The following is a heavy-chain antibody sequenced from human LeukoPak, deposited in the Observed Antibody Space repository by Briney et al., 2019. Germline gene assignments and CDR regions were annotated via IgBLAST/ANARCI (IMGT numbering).Heavy chain of an antibody. J-gene: IGHJ4*02. CDR2: IYPGDSDT. CDR1: GYSFTSYW. V-gene: IGHV5-51*01. CDR3: ARHPGGYSYGSSFDY. Sequence: GESLSISCKGSGYSFTSYWIGWVRQMPGKGLEWMGIIYPGDSDTRYSPSFQGQVTISADKSISTAYLQWSSLKASDTAMYYCARHPGGYSYGSSFDYWGQGTLVTVSS. D-gene: IGHD5-18*01.